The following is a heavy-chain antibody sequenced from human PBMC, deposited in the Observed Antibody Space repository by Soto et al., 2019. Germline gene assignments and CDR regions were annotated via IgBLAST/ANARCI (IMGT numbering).Heavy chain of an antibody. D-gene: IGHD2-8*02. V-gene: IGHV1-2*04. Sequence: GASVKVSCKASGPPFTGYYAHWVRQAPGQGLEWMGWINPNSGGTNDAQKFKGWGTMTRDTAISTAYMELSRLRSADTAVYYGARGSTGDYYYYGMDVWSQGTTVTVSS. CDR3: ARGSTGDYYYYGMDV. CDR1: GPPFTGYY. J-gene: IGHJ6*02. CDR2: INPNSGGT.